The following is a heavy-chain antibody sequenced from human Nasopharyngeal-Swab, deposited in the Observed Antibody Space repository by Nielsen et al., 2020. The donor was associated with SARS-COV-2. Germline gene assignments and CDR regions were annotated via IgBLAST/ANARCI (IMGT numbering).Heavy chain of an antibody. V-gene: IGHV3-30*03. CDR3: ARGWLPRNDYVGFDY. CDR1: GFTFSSYG. J-gene: IGHJ4*02. Sequence: GESLKISCAASGFTFSSYGMHWVRQAPGKGLEWVAVISYDGSNKYYADSVKGRFTISRDNSKNTLYLQMNSLGAEDTAVYYCARGWLPRNDYVGFDYWGQGTLVTVSS. CDR2: ISYDGSNK. D-gene: IGHD4-23*01.